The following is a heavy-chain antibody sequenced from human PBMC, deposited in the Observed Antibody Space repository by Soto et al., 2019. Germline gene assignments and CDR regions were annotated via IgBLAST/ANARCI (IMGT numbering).Heavy chain of an antibody. Sequence: QVQLQQWGAGLLKPSETLSLTCAVYGGFVTSGSYYWSWIRQPPGKGLEWIGKMSHSGGTHFNPSLKSRVPISVDTAKNQFTLTMSSVTAADTALYYCARVERGTATTVVDAFDIWGPGTMVTVSS. V-gene: IGHV4-34*01. CDR3: ARVERGTATTVVDAFDI. J-gene: IGHJ3*02. CDR1: GGFVTSGSYY. D-gene: IGHD1-1*01. CDR2: MSHSGGT.